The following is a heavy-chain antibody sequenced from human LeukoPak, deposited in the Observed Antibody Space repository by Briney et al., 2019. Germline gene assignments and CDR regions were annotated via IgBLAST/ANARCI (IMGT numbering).Heavy chain of an antibody. V-gene: IGHV3-23*01. CDR2: ISGSGGST. CDR1: GFTFSSYA. J-gene: IGHJ4*02. Sequence: QAGGSLRLSCAASGFTFSSYAMSWVRQAPGKGLEWVSAISGSGGSTYYAESVKGRFTISRDNSKNTLYLQMNSLRAEDTAVYYCARASGSYYYVGIDYWGQGTLVTVSS. D-gene: IGHD1-26*01. CDR3: ARASGSYYYVGIDY.